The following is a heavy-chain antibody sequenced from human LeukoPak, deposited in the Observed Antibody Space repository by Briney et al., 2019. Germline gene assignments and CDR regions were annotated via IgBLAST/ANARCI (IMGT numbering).Heavy chain of an antibody. CDR3: ARDKMAAAGTIYYDYGMDV. Sequence: PGGSLRLSCAASGFTFSSYWMHWVRQAPGKGLVWVSRINSDGSSTTYADSVKGRFTISRDNAKSALYLQMNSLRAEDTAVYYCARDKMAAAGTIYYDYGMDVWGQGTTVTVSS. V-gene: IGHV3-74*01. CDR2: INSDGSST. J-gene: IGHJ6*02. CDR1: GFTFSSYW. D-gene: IGHD6-13*01.